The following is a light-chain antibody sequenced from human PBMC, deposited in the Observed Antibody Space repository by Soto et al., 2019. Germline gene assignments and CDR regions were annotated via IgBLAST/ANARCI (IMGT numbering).Light chain of an antibody. CDR3: QQYNSWPLT. CDR2: GAS. J-gene: IGKJ4*01. CDR1: QTVTSNY. V-gene: IGKV3-20*01. Sequence: EVVLTQSPGTLSLSPGERATLSCGASQTVTSNYLAWYQQKPGQAPRLLIYGASNRATGIPDRFSGSGSGTDFTLTISSLQSEDFAVYYCQQYNSWPLTFGGGTKVDIK.